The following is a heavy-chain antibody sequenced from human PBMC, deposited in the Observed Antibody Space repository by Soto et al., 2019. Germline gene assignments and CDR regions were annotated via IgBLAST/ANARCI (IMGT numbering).Heavy chain of an antibody. CDR3: AREKQLVSGDNWFDP. V-gene: IGHV4-59*01. Sequence: KTSETLSLTCTVSGGSISSYYWSWIRQPPGKGLEWIGYIYYSGSTNYNPSLKSRVTISVDTSKNQFSLKLSSVTAADTAVYYCAREKQLVSGDNWFDPWGQGTLVTVSS. D-gene: IGHD6-13*01. J-gene: IGHJ5*02. CDR1: GGSISSYY. CDR2: IYYSGST.